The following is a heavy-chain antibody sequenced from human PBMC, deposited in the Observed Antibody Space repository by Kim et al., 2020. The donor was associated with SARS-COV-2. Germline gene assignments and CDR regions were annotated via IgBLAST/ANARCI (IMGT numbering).Heavy chain of an antibody. V-gene: IGHV3-21*04. Sequence: GGSLRLSCEASGFFISRNCKHWVRQAPGKGLGWVSIMGIISSYTTYADSVKGRFTISRVNAKKSLSLQMEGLRPEDTAVYYCARPKRDSTAGSVEAAF. D-gene: IGHD4-4*01. CDR2: MGIISSYT. CDR3: ARPKRDSTAGSVEAAF. J-gene: IGHJ3*01. CDR1: GFFISRNC.